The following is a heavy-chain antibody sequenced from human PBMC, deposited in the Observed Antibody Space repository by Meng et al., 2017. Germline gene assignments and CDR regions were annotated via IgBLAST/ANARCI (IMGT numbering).Heavy chain of an antibody. V-gene: IGHV3-66*02. CDR3: ARIRYYGMDV. Sequence: GESLKISCAASGFTVSSNYMSWVRQAPGKGLEWVSVIYSGGSTYYADSVKGRFTISRDNSKNTLYLQMNSLRAEDTVVYYCARIRYYGMDVWGQGTTVTVSS. CDR1: GFTVSSNY. CDR2: IYSGGST. J-gene: IGHJ6*02.